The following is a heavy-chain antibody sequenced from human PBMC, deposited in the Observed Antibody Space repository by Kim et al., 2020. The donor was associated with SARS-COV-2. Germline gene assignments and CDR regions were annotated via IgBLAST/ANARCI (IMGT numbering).Heavy chain of an antibody. Sequence: TGYAQKFQGRVTMTRNTSISTAYMELSSLRSEDTAVYYCATYGSGIFDGYWGQGTLVTVSS. J-gene: IGHJ4*02. CDR2: T. CDR3: ATYGSGIFDGY. V-gene: IGHV1-8*01. D-gene: IGHD3-10*01.